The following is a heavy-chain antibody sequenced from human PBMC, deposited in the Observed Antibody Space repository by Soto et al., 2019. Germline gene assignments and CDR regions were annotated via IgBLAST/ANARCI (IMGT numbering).Heavy chain of an antibody. Sequence: PSETLSLTCTVSGGSISSSSYYWGWIRQPPGKGLEWIGSIYYSGSTYYNTSLKSRVTISVDTSKNQFSLKLSSVTAADTAVYYCARRPVRDFWSGYYSDYYGMDVWGQGTTVTVSS. J-gene: IGHJ6*02. D-gene: IGHD3-3*01. CDR2: IYYSGST. CDR3: ARRPVRDFWSGYYSDYYGMDV. CDR1: GGSISSSSYY. V-gene: IGHV4-39*01.